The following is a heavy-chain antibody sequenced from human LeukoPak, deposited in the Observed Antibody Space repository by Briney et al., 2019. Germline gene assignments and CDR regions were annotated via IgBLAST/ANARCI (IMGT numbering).Heavy chain of an antibody. CDR1: GFTFSSYA. D-gene: IGHD6-19*01. CDR2: ISYDGSNK. V-gene: IGHV3-30*04. J-gene: IGHJ4*02. CDR3: ARDRQPYSSGWYSDY. Sequence: PGGSLRLSCAASGFTFSSYAMHWVRQAPGKGLEWAAVISYDGSNKYYADSVKGRFTISRDNSKNTLYLQMNSLRAEDTAVYYCARDRQPYSSGWYSDYWGQGTLVTVSS.